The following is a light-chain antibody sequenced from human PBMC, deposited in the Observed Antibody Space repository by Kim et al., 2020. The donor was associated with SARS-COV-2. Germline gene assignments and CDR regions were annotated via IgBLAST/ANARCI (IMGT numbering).Light chain of an antibody. CDR3: QSYSSGPLT. CDR2: GAS. Sequence: ASIGDRVTITCRASQGISNYLAWYQQKPGKVPKLLIYGASTRQAGVPSRLSGSGSGTDFTLTISSLQPEDVATYYCQSYSSGPLTFGGGTKVEIK. CDR1: QGISNY. V-gene: IGKV1-27*01. J-gene: IGKJ4*01.